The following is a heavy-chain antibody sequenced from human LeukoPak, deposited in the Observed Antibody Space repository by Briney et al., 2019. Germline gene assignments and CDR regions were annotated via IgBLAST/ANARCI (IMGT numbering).Heavy chain of an antibody. Sequence: PSQTLSLTCTVSGCSIASGGYYWSWLRHHPWKGLEWIGYIHYRGKTYYNPSLESRLNISVDTSKNQFSLRLDSVTAADTAIYYCARNPQYFFDRRGPGILVTVSS. CDR3: ARNPQYFFDR. CDR1: GCSIASGGYY. D-gene: IGHD3-9*01. J-gene: IGHJ4*02. CDR2: IHYRGKT. V-gene: IGHV4-31*03.